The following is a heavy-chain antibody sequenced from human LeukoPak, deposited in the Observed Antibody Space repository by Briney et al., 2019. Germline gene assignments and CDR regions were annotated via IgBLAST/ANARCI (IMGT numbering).Heavy chain of an antibody. CDR3: ARDVRSSSSWYFDY. CDR1: GGSISSSSYY. J-gene: IGHJ4*02. V-gene: IGHV4-39*02. CDR2: IYYSGST. D-gene: IGHD6-13*01. Sequence: SETLSLTCTVSGGSISSSSYYWGWIRQPPGKGLEWIGSIYYSGSTYYNPSLKSRVTISVDTSKNQFSLKLSSVTAADTAVYYCARDVRSSSSWYFDYWGQGTLVTVSS.